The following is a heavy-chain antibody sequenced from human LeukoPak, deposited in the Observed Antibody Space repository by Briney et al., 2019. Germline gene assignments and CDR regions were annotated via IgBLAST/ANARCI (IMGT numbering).Heavy chain of an antibody. CDR3: ARIVGSYYIIGRYMDV. D-gene: IGHD1-26*01. V-gene: IGHV1-18*04. Sequence: ASVKVSCKASGYTFTGYYIHWVRQAPGQGLEWMGWISAYNGNTNYAQKLQGRVTMTTDTSTSTAYMELRSLRSDDTAVYYCARIVGSYYIIGRYMDVWGKGTTVTVSS. CDR2: ISAYNGNT. CDR1: GYTFTGYY. J-gene: IGHJ6*03.